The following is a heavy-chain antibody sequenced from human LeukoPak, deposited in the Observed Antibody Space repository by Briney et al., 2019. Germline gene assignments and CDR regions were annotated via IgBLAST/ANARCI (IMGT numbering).Heavy chain of an antibody. CDR2: ISSNGGST. J-gene: IGHJ4*02. CDR3: AREVSSGSYYDY. V-gene: IGHV3-64*01. CDR1: GFTFSSYA. Sequence: PGGSLRLSCAASGFTFSSYAMHWVREAPGKGLEYVSAISSNGGSTYYANSVKGRFTISRDNSKNTLYLQMGSLRAEDMAVYYCAREVSSGSYYDYWGQGTLVTVSP. D-gene: IGHD1-26*01.